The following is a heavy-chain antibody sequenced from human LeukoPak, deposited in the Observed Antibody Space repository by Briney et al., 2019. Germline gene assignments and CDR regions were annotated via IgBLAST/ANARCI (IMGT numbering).Heavy chain of an antibody. CDR1: GYTFTGYH. CDR2: INPNTGGT. J-gene: IGHJ4*02. V-gene: IGHV1-2*02. CDR3: AREGSPVVFYEN. Sequence: GASVKVSCKASGYTFTGYHMHWVRQAPGQGLEWVGWINPNTGGTNYAQKFQGRVTMTRDTSIDTAYMELGGLRSDDTAVYYCAREGSPVVFYENWGQGTLVTVSS. D-gene: IGHD3-3*02.